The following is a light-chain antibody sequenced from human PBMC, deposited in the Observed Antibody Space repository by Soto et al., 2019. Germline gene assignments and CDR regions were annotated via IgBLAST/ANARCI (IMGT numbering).Light chain of an antibody. CDR1: QSISSY. J-gene: IGKJ4*01. V-gene: IGKV3-11*01. Sequence: EIVLTQSPATLSLSPGARATLSCRASQSISSYLAWYQQKPGQPPRLLIYDASNRATGIPARLSGSGSGTDFTLTISSLEPEDFAVYYCQQRSNGPLTFGGGTKVDIK. CDR3: QQRSNGPLT. CDR2: DAS.